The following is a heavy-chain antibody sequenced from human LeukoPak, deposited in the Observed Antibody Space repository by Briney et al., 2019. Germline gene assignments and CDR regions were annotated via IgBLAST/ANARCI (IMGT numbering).Heavy chain of an antibody. CDR2: ISGSASST. J-gene: IGHJ4*02. V-gene: IGHV3-23*01. CDR3: ATMGTMMDY. Sequence: GGSLRLSCAASGFTFSNYAMSWVRQAPGKGLEWVSAISGSASSTYHADSVKGRFTISRDNSKNTLYLQMNSLRAEDTAVYYCATMGTMMDYWGQGTLVTVSS. CDR1: GFTFSNYA. D-gene: IGHD3-22*01.